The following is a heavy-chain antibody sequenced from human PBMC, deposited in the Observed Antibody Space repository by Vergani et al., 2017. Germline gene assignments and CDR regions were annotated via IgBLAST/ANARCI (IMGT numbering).Heavy chain of an antibody. D-gene: IGHD6-13*01. CDR3: ARETVVYSSSLLLGFDL. J-gene: IGHJ2*01. CDR2: INPSGGST. Sequence: QVQLVQSGAEVKKPGASVKVSCKASGYTFTSYYMHWVRQAPGQGLEWMGIINPSGGSTSYAQKFQGRVTITADESTSTAYMELSSLGSEDTAVYYCARETVVYSSSLLLGFDLWGRGTLVTVSS. V-gene: IGHV1-46*01. CDR1: GYTFTSYY.